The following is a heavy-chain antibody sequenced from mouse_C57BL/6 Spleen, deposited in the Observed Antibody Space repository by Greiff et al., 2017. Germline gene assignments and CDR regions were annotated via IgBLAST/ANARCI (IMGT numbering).Heavy chain of an antibody. Sequence: DVQVVESGGGLVQPGGSLSLSCAASGFTFTDYSMSWVRQPPGKALEWLGFIRNKANDYTTEYSASVRGRFTRSRDNSQRNLHLQLNTLRDEDSATYYCARIPHYDHSMDYWGQGTSVTVSS. D-gene: IGHD1-1*01. CDR2: IRNKANDYTT. V-gene: IGHV7-3*01. CDR3: ARIPHYDHSMDY. J-gene: IGHJ4*01. CDR1: GFTFTDYS.